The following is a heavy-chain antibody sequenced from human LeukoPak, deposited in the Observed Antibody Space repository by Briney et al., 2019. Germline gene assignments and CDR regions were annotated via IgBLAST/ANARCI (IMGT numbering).Heavy chain of an antibody. V-gene: IGHV4-39*07. Sequence: PSETLSLTCTVSGGSISSSSYYWGWIRQPPGKGLEWIGSIYYSGSTYYNPSLKSRVTISVDTSKNQFSLKLSSVTAADTAVYYCARVLKASGYYDSSGYYPIWFDPWGQGTLVTVSS. CDR1: GGSISSSSYY. D-gene: IGHD3-22*01. CDR3: ARVLKASGYYDSSGYYPIWFDP. J-gene: IGHJ5*02. CDR2: IYYSGST.